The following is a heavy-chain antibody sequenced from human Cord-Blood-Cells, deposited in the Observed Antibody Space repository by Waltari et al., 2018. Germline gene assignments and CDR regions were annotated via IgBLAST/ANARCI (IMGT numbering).Heavy chain of an antibody. Sequence: EVQLVESGGGLVQPGGSLRLSCAASGFTFSSYWMSWVRQAPGKGLEGVANIKQYGSEKYYVDSVKGRFTISRDNAKNSLYLQMNSLRAEDTAVYYCARECAVGATSDYWGQGTLVTVSS. D-gene: IGHD1-26*01. CDR2: IKQYGSEK. CDR3: ARECAVGATSDY. CDR1: GFTFSSYW. J-gene: IGHJ4*02. V-gene: IGHV3-7*01.